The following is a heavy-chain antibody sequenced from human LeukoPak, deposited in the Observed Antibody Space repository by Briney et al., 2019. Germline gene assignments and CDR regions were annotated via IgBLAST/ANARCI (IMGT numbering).Heavy chain of an antibody. CDR1: EFTISNNY. Sequence: GGSLRLSCVASEFTISNNYMSWVRQAPGKGLEWLSNIYPGGNTYYADSVKGRFTISRDTSKNTLYLQVSSLRADDTAVYYCARTITIGHGMDVWGKGTTVTVSS. J-gene: IGHJ6*04. CDR3: ARTITIGHGMDV. D-gene: IGHD3-10*01. CDR2: IYPGGNT. V-gene: IGHV3-66*02.